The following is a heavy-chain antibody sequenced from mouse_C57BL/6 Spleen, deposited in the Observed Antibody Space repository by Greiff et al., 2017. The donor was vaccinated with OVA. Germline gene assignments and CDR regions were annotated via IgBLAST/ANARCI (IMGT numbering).Heavy chain of an antibody. D-gene: IGHD2-1*01. J-gene: IGHJ1*03. Sequence: DVMLVESGGDLVKPGGSLKLSCAASGFTFSSYGMSWVRQTPDKRLEWVATISSGGSYTYYPDSVKGRFTISRDNAKNTLYLQMSSLKSEDTAMYYCARGAYGNYGYFDVWGTGTTVTVSS. CDR3: ARGAYGNYGYFDV. CDR2: ISSGGSYT. CDR1: GFTFSSYG. V-gene: IGHV5-6*02.